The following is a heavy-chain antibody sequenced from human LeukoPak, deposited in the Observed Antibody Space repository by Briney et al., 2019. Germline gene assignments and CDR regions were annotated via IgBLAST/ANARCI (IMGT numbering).Heavy chain of an antibody. V-gene: IGHV3-48*01. CDR1: GFIFSSYS. CDR2: ISSSSKTI. J-gene: IGHJ4*02. CDR3: ARDLLQANFDY. Sequence: GGSLRLSCAASGFIFSSYSMNWVRQAPGEGLEWVSYISSSSKTIYYADSVKGRFTISRDNTKNSLYLQMNSLRAEDTAVYYCARDLLQANFDYWGQGTLVTVSS. D-gene: IGHD2-15*01.